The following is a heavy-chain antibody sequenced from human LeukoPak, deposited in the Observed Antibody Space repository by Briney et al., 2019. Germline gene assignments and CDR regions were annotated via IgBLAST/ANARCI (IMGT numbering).Heavy chain of an antibody. J-gene: IGHJ4*02. Sequence: PSETLSLTCTVSGGSISSYYWSWIRQPPGKGLEWIGYIYYGGSTNYNPSLKSRVTISVDTSKNQFSLKLSSVTAADTAVYYCAGSIGAVAGPFDYWGQGTLVTVSS. D-gene: IGHD6-19*01. CDR3: AGSIGAVAGPFDY. CDR2: IYYGGST. CDR1: GGSISSYY. V-gene: IGHV4-59*01.